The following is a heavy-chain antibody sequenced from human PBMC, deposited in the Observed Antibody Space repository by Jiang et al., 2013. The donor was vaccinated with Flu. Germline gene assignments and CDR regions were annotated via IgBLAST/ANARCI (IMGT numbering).Heavy chain of an antibody. CDR1: GGSISSYY. CDR2: IYYSGST. J-gene: IGHJ4*02. V-gene: IGHV4-59*01. Sequence: KPSETLSLTCTVSGGSISSYYWSWIRQPPGKGLEWIGYIYYSGSTNYNPSLKSRVTISVDTSKNQFSLKLSSVTAADTAVYYCARYAEGPYYDILTGYYSYPYFDYWGQGTLVTVSS. D-gene: IGHD3-9*01. CDR3: ARYAEGPYYDILTGYYSYPYFDY.